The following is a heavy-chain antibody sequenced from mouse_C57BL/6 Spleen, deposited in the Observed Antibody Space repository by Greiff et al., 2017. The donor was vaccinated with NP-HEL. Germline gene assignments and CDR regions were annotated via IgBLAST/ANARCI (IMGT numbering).Heavy chain of an antibody. Sequence: VQLQQSGAELVRPGASVTLSCKASGYTFTDYEMHWVKQTPVHGLEWIGAIDPETGGTAYNQKFKGKAILTADKSSSTAYMELRSLTSEDSAVYYCTTRPHGSGYIDYAMDYWGQGTSVTVSS. CDR1: GYTFTDYE. CDR3: TTRPHGSGYIDYAMDY. D-gene: IGHD1-1*01. V-gene: IGHV1-15*01. CDR2: IDPETGGT. J-gene: IGHJ4*01.